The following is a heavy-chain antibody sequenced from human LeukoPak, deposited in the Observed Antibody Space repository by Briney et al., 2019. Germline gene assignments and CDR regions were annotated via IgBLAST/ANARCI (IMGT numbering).Heavy chain of an antibody. Sequence: ASVKVSCKASGYTFTSYGFSGVRQPPGQGLEWMGGISGYNGNTNYAQKFQGRLTMTTDTSTSTAYMELRSLRSDDTAVYYCARAPGNLGIYHYGVDVWGQGTTVTVSS. V-gene: IGHV1-18*01. CDR2: ISGYNGNT. D-gene: IGHD7-27*01. CDR1: GYTFTSYG. CDR3: ARAPGNLGIYHYGVDV. J-gene: IGHJ6*02.